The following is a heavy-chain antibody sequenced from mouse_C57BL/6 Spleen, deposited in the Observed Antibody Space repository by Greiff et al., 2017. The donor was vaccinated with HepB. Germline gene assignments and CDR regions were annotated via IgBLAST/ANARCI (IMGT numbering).Heavy chain of an antibody. CDR3: ARAGGTTVPLAMDY. D-gene: IGHD1-1*01. Sequence: EVKLEESGPGLVKPSQSLSLTCSVTGYSITSGYYWNWIRQFPGNKLEWMGYISYDGSNNYNPSLKNRISITRDTSKNQFFLKLNSVTTEDTATYYCARAGGTTVPLAMDYWGQGTSVTVSS. CDR1: GYSITSGYY. V-gene: IGHV3-6*01. CDR2: ISYDGSN. J-gene: IGHJ4*01.